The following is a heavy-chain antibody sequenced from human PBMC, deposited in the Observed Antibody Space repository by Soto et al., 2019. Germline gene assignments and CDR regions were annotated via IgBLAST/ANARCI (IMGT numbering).Heavy chain of an antibody. D-gene: IGHD6-13*01. Sequence: GGSLRLSCAASGFTFSNAWMNWVRQAPGKGLEWVGRIKSKTDGGTTDYAAPVKGRFTISRDDSKNTLYLQMNSLRAEDTAVYYCARDNSSSWYVRFYYYYGMDVWGQGTTVTVSS. CDR2: IKSKTDGGTT. CDR3: ARDNSSSWYVRFYYYYGMDV. V-gene: IGHV3-15*07. J-gene: IGHJ6*02. CDR1: GFTFSNAW.